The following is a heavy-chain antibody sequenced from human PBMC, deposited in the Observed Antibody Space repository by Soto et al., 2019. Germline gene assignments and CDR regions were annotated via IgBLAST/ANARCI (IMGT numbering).Heavy chain of an antibody. CDR1: GGSLRTGGYY. V-gene: IGHV4-39*01. Sequence: SETLSLTCPVSGGSLRTGGYYWTWIRQHPGKGLEWIGRIFFSGNTHYNPSVKSRVTISVDTSKNQFSLNLNSVTASDTAVYFSVSQRTTVITHDCIDVWGQGATVT. J-gene: IGHJ6*02. D-gene: IGHD1-20*01. CDR3: VSQRTTVITHDCIDV. CDR2: IFFSGNT.